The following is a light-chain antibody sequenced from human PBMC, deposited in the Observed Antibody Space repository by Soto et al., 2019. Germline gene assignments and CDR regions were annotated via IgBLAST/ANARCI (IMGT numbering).Light chain of an antibody. V-gene: IGKV3-15*01. CDR3: QQYNDWPRT. Sequence: EIVMTQSPATLSVSPGERATLSCRASQSVSSDLVWYQHKLGQAPRLLMYGASTRATGIPARFSGSGSGTELTLTINSMQSEDVAVYYCQQYNDWPRTFGPGTKVDIK. J-gene: IGKJ1*01. CDR2: GAS. CDR1: QSVSSD.